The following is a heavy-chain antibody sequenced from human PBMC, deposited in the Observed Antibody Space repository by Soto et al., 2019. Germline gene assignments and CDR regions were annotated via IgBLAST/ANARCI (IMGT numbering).Heavy chain of an antibody. Sequence: QVQLVESGGGVVQPGRSLRLSCADSAFSISGSAMHWVRQAPGKGLEWVAVIAYDGSNKWYADSAKGRFTISRDNSKNTLYPDMSSLRAEDTAIYFCARDLQAGVDNVNRFAPWGQGTLVTVSS. J-gene: IGHJ5*02. V-gene: IGHV3-30-3*01. D-gene: IGHD1-1*01. CDR3: ARDLQAGVDNVNRFAP. CDR1: AFSISGSA. CDR2: IAYDGSNK.